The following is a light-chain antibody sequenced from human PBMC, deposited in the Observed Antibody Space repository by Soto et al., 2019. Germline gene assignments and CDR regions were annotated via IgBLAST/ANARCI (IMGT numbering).Light chain of an antibody. CDR2: DAS. Sequence: EIVLTQSPATLSLSPGERATLSCRASQSVSSYLAWYQQKPGQAPRLLIYDASNRATGIPARFSGSGSGTDFTLTISSLDPEEFAVYYCQQRSNWPLLTFGGGTNVEIK. CDR1: QSVSSY. CDR3: QQRSNWPLLT. V-gene: IGKV3-11*01. J-gene: IGKJ4*01.